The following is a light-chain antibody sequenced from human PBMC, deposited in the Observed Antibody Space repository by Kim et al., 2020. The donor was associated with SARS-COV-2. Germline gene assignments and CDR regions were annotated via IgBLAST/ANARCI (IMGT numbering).Light chain of an antibody. Sequence: SSELTQDPAVSVALGQTVRITCQGDSLRSYYATWYQQKPGQAPILVIYGKNNRPSGIPDRFSGSSSGNTASLTIAGTQAGDEADYYCLSRDSNNNVLFGGGP. CDR1: SLRSYY. CDR2: GKN. J-gene: IGLJ2*01. CDR3: LSRDSNNNVL. V-gene: IGLV3-19*01.